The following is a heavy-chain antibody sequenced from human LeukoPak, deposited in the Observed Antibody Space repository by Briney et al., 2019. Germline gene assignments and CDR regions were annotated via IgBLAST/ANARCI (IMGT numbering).Heavy chain of an antibody. CDR3: ALVGEAAAGLLDFDY. V-gene: IGHV3-21*01. D-gene: IGHD6-13*01. J-gene: IGHJ4*02. CDR2: ISSSSSYI. Sequence: GGSLRLSCAASGFTFSSCGMHWVRQAPGKGLEWVSSISSSSSYIYYADSVKGRFTISRDNAKNSLYLQMNSLRAEDTAVYYCALVGEAAAGLLDFDYWGQGTLVTVSS. CDR1: GFTFSSCG.